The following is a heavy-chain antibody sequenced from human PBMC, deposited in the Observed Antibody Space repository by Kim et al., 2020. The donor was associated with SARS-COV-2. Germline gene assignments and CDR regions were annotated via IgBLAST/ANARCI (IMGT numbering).Heavy chain of an antibody. CDR2: GDSI. J-gene: IGHJ4*02. Sequence: GDSISYAKKFQGRVTMTRATSTSTVFLELSSLRSEDTAVYYCATEYSDLGYWGQGTLVTVSS. V-gene: IGHV1-46*01. CDR3: ATEYSDLGY. D-gene: IGHD3-16*01.